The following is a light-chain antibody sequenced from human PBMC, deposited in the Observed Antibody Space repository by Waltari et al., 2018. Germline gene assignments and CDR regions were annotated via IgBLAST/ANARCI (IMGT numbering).Light chain of an antibody. CDR1: QSLLHRNGNNY. Sequence: DIVMTQSPFSLPVTPGEPASISCRSSQSLLHRNGNNYLDWYLQKPGQSPQLRFYLGSNRASGVPDRFRASGSGTHFTLKISRVEAEDVGVYYCMQSLLALWTFGQGTKVEIK. CDR3: MQSLLALWT. CDR2: LGS. V-gene: IGKV2-28*01. J-gene: IGKJ1*01.